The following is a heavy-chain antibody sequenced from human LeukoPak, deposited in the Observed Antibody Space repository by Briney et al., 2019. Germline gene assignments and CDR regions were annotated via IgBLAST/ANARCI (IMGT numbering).Heavy chain of an antibody. CDR2: IKQDGSEE. CDR1: GFTFSSYW. V-gene: IGHV3-7*01. D-gene: IGHD4-17*01. Sequence: PGGSLRLSCVASGFTFSSYWMSWVRQTPGKGLEWVANIKQDGSEENYVDSVKGRFTISRDNAKNSLYLQMNSLRADDTAVYYCARTVSYWGQGTLVTVSS. CDR3: ARTVSY. J-gene: IGHJ4*02.